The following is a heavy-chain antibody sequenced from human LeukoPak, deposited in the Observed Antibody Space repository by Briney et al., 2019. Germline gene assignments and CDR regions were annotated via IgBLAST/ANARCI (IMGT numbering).Heavy chain of an antibody. V-gene: IGHV4-34*01. J-gene: IGHJ4*02. CDR2: INHSGST. D-gene: IGHD2-8*01. CDR3: ARGVCYSY. CDR1: GGSFSGYY. Sequence: PSETLSLTCAVYGGSFSGYYWSWIRQPPGKGLEWIGEINHSGSTNYNPSLKSRVTISVDTSKNQFSLKLSSVTAADTAVYYCARGVCYSYWGQGTLVTVSS.